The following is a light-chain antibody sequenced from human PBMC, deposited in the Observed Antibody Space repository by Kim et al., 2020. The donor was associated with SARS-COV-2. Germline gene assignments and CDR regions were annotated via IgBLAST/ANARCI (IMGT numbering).Light chain of an antibody. V-gene: IGLV3-19*01. CDR3: NSRDSSGNRV. Sequence: KFRYTCRGNMPRSCFANCYQQKPGRAPVLVIDGKNNRPSGIPDRFSGSSSGNTASLTITGAQAEDEADYYCNSRDSSGNRVFGGGTQLTVL. CDR2: GKN. J-gene: IGLJ3*02. CDR1: MPRSCF.